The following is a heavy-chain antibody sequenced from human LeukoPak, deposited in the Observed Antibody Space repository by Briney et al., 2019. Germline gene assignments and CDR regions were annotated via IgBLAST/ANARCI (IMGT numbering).Heavy chain of an antibody. Sequence: SETLSLTCTVSGGSISSSSYYWGWIRQPPGKGLEWIGSIYYSGSTYYNPSLKSRVTISVDTSKNQFSLKLSSVTAADTAVYYCARHQGDFFDYWGQGTLVTVSS. V-gene: IGHV4-39*01. J-gene: IGHJ4*02. CDR3: ARHQGDFFDY. CDR2: IYYSGST. CDR1: GGSISSSSYY. D-gene: IGHD2-21*01.